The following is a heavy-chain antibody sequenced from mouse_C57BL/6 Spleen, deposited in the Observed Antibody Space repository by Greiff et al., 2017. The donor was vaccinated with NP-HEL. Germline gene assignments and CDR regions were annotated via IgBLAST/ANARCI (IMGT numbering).Heavy chain of an antibody. CDR3: ARDLDWDPFDY. J-gene: IGHJ2*01. CDR1: GYAFTNYL. CDR2: INPGSGGT. Sequence: QVQLKESGAELVRPGTSVKVSCKASGYAFTNYLIEWVKQRPGQGLEWIGVINPGSGGTNYNEKFKGKATLTADKTSSTAYMQLSSLTSEDSAVYFCARDLDWDPFDYWGQGTTLTVSS. D-gene: IGHD4-1*01. V-gene: IGHV1-54*01.